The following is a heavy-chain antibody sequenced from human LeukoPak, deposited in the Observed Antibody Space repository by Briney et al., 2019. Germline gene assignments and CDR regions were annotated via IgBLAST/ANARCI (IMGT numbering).Heavy chain of an antibody. CDR2: IYPGDSDT. CDR3: ERLISIAAAVAYGMDV. D-gene: IGHD6-13*01. CDR1: GYSFTSYW. V-gene: IGHV5-51*01. Sequence: GESLKISCKGSGYSFTSYWIGWVRQMPGKGLEWMGIIYPGDSDTRYSPSFQGQVTISADKSISTAYLQWSSLKASDTAMYYCERLISIAAAVAYGMDVWGQGTTVTVSS. J-gene: IGHJ6*02.